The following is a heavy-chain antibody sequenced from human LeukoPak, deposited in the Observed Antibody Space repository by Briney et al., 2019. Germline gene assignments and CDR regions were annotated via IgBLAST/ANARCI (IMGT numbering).Heavy chain of an antibody. CDR2: ISSSGSTI. CDR1: GFTFSDYY. V-gene: IGHV3-11*01. J-gene: IGHJ4*02. D-gene: IGHD3-3*01. CDR3: ARENSITIFGVVIIDGFGY. Sequence: PGGSLRLSCAASGFTFSDYYMSWIRQAPGKGLEWVSYISSSGSTIYYADSVKGRFTISRDNAKNSLYLQMNSLRAEDTAVYYCARENSITIFGVVIIDGFGYWGQGTLVTVSS.